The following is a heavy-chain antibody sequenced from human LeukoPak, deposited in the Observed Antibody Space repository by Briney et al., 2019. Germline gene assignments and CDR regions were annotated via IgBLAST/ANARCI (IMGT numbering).Heavy chain of an antibody. Sequence: NAGESLKISCKGSGYSFTSYWIGWVRQMPGKGLEWMGIIYPGDSDTRYSPSFQGQVTISADKSISTAYLQWSSLKASDTAMYYCARQRVIIDYDSSGYYYVAGNQKTIFDYWGQGTLVTVSS. D-gene: IGHD3-22*01. CDR2: IYPGDSDT. J-gene: IGHJ4*02. CDR3: ARQRVIIDYDSSGYYYVAGNQKTIFDY. CDR1: GYSFTSYW. V-gene: IGHV5-51*01.